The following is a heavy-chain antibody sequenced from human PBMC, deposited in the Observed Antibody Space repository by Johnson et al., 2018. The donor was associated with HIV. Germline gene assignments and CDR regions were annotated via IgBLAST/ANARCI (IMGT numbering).Heavy chain of an antibody. CDR1: GFTFSTSV. V-gene: IGHV3-30*03. J-gene: IGHJ3*02. D-gene: IGHD3-22*01. CDR3: TTAIYSYDTRDTRAFDI. CDR2: ISYDGSNK. Sequence: QMQLVESGGGVVQPGTFLRLSCAPSGFTFSTSVMHWVRRAPGKGLEWVAVISYDGSNKYYADSVKGRFTISRDNSKNTLYLQMNSLKTEDTALYYCTTAIYSYDTRDTRAFDIWGQGTMVTVSS.